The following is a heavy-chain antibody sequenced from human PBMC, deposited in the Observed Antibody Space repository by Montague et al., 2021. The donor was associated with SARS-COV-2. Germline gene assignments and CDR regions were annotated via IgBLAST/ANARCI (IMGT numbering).Heavy chain of an antibody. CDR2: IHSSGST. D-gene: IGHD6-25*01. CDR1: GGSISSGSCY. CDR3: ARRLGGSGWLDY. V-gene: IGHV4-39*01. J-gene: IGHJ4*02. Sequence: SETLSLTCTVAGGSISSGSCYWGWIRQPPGKGLEWIVNIHSSGSTYYKSRVTISVDTSKNQFSLKVTPVTAADAAVYYCARRLGGSGWLDYWGQGTLVTVSS.